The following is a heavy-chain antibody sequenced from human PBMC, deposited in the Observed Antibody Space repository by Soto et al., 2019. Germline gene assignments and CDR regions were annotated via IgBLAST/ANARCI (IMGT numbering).Heavy chain of an antibody. D-gene: IGHD4-4*01. CDR2: TKPDETET. V-gene: IGHV3-7*02. CDR1: GLAFSTYW. Sequence: PGGSLRLSCTTSGLAFSTYWMAWVRQAPGKGLEWVGNTKPDETETYYAGPVEGRFTISRDNAKSSLYLQMDSLRVEDTAVYYCATIGDVTFHYWGQGTPVTVSS. J-gene: IGHJ4*02. CDR3: ATIGDVTFHY.